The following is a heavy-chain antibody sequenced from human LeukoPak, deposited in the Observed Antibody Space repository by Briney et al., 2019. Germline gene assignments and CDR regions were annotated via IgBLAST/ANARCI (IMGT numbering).Heavy chain of an antibody. D-gene: IGHD3-16*01. J-gene: IGHJ4*02. CDR2: ISGSGGYA. V-gene: IGHV3-23*01. CDR1: GFTFSIYP. CDR3: AKDLFGGPARAFFDY. Sequence: GGSLRLSCAASGFTFSIYPMSWVRQAPGKGGEGVSSISGSGGYAYYANSVKGRFITSRDNSKNTLYLQMNSLRAEDTAVYYCAKDLFGGPARAFFDYWGQGTLVTVSS.